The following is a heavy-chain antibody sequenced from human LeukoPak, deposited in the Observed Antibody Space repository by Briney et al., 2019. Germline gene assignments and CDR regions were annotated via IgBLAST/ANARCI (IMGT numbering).Heavy chain of an antibody. Sequence: GGSLRLSCAASGFTFSSYDMHWVRQAPGKGLEWVALISYDGSKKCSADSVKGRFTISRDNSKNTLYLQMNSLRAEDTAVCYCAKSPRDSGYEGEGYWGQGTLVTVSS. J-gene: IGHJ4*02. CDR3: AKSPRDSGYEGEGY. CDR2: ISYDGSKK. CDR1: GFTFSSYD. V-gene: IGHV3-30*18. D-gene: IGHD5-12*01.